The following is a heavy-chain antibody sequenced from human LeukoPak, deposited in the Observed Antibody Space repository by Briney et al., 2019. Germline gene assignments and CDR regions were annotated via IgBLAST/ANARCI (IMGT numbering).Heavy chain of an antibody. V-gene: IGHV3-49*04. Sequence: GGSLRLSCTASGFTFGDYAMSWVRQAPGKGLEWVGFIRSKAYGGTTEYAASVKGRFTISRDDSKSIAYLQMNSLKTEDTAVYYCTRPQNWLGSDAFDIWGQGTMVTVSS. D-gene: IGHD5-12*01. J-gene: IGHJ3*02. CDR2: IRSKAYGGTT. CDR1: GFTFGDYA. CDR3: TRPQNWLGSDAFDI.